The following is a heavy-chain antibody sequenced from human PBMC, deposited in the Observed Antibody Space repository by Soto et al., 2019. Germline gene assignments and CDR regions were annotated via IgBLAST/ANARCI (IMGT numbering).Heavy chain of an antibody. Sequence: GGSLRLSCAASGFTFSTYGMHWVRQAPGRGLEWEAVISRDGSNREYADFVKGRFTISRDNSKNTLYLQMNDLRPEDSGVYYCAKDSSTPHFFDYWGQGTLVTVSS. CDR3: AKDSSTPHFFDY. J-gene: IGHJ4*02. CDR2: ISRDGSNR. CDR1: GFTFSTYG. V-gene: IGHV3-30*18.